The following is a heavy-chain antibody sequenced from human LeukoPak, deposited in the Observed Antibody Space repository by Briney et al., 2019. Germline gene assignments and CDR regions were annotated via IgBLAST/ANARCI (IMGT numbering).Heavy chain of an antibody. Sequence: SETLSLTCAVYGGSFSGYYWRWIRQPPGKGLEWIGEIKHSGSTNYNPSLKSRVTISVDTSKNQFSLKLSSVTAADTAVYYCAGLGGAKAVWLQFVGYWGPGTLVTVSS. CDR3: AGLGGAKAVWLQFVGY. D-gene: IGHD5-24*01. V-gene: IGHV4-34*01. CDR2: IKHSGST. J-gene: IGHJ4*02. CDR1: GGSFSGYY.